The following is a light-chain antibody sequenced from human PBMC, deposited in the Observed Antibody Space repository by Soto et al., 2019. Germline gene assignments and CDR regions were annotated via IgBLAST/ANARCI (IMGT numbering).Light chain of an antibody. Sequence: EIVLTQSPGTLSLSPGERATLSCRTSRSDRNTFLAWYQQKPGQAPRLLIYGASSRATGIPDRFSGSGSGTDFTLTISRLEPEDFAVYYCQQYGASPPVYAFGQGTKLGIK. CDR2: GAS. CDR3: QQYGASPPVYA. V-gene: IGKV3-20*01. CDR1: RSDRNTF. J-gene: IGKJ2*01.